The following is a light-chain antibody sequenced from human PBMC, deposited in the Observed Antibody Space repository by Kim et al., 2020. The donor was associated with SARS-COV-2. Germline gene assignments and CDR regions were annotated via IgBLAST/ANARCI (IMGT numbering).Light chain of an antibody. CDR2: KDS. Sequence: SYELTQPPSVSVSPGQTARITCSGDALPKQYAYWYQQKPGQAPVLVIYKDSERPSGIPERFSGSSSETTVTLTISGVQAEDEADYYCQSADSSGTYVFGT. V-gene: IGLV3-25*03. CDR3: QSADSSGTYV. CDR1: ALPKQY. J-gene: IGLJ1*01.